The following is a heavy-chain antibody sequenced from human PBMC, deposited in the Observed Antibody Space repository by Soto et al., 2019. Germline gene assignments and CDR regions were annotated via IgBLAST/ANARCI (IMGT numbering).Heavy chain of an antibody. CDR3: ARDLRYYDILTGYYTQGMDV. CDR2: ISAYNGNT. V-gene: IGHV1-18*01. D-gene: IGHD3-9*01. J-gene: IGHJ6*02. CDR1: GGTFSSYA. Sequence: GASVKVSCKASGGTFSSYAISWVRQAPGQGLEWMGWISAYNGNTNYAQKLQGRVTMTTDTSTSTAYMELRSLRSDDTAVYYCARDLRYYDILTGYYTQGMDVWGQGTTVTVSS.